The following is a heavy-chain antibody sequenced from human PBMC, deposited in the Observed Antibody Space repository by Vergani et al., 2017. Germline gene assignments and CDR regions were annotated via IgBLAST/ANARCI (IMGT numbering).Heavy chain of an antibody. Sequence: QVQLVQSGAEVKKPGSSVKVSCKASGGTFSSYAISWVRQAPGQGLEWMGGIIPIFGTANYAQKFQGRVTITADESTSTAYMELSSLGSEDTAVYYCAGEKDYYGSGSYYTHDYWGQGTLVTVSS. CDR3: AGEKDYYGSGSYYTHDY. V-gene: IGHV1-69*12. CDR1: GGTFSSYA. D-gene: IGHD3-10*01. CDR2: IIPIFGTA. J-gene: IGHJ4*02.